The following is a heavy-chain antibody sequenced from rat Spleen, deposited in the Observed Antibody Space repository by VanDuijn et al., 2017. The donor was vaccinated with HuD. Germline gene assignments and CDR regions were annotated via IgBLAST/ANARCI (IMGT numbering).Heavy chain of an antibody. CDR2: ISSGGGGT. D-gene: IGHD1-10*01. Sequence: EVQLVESGGGLVQPGRSLKLSCAASGFTFSSFPMAWVRQAPKKGLEWVASISSGGGGTYYPDSVKGRFTISRDNAKSTLYLQMDSVRSEDTASYYCERHRLYNSYGWFAYWGEGTLVTVSS. CDR3: ERHRLYNSYGWFAY. V-gene: IGHV5-25*01. J-gene: IGHJ3*01. CDR1: GFTFSSFP.